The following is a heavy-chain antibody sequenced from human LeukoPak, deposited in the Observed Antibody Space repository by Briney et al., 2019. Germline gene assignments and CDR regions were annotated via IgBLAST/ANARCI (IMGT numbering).Heavy chain of an antibody. CDR2: FDSRGSP. V-gene: IGHV4-4*07. CDR1: DGTISSYY. Sequence: SETLSLTCIVSDGTISSYYWSWVRQSAGKGLEWLGHFDSRGSPTYNPSPDSRVTISVDKTKRQFYLQLRSVTRADTAVYYCARNRRGPTVVVTRFFDIWGRGTRVTVSS. D-gene: IGHD2-21*02. J-gene: IGHJ2*01. CDR3: ARNRRGPTVVVTRFFDI.